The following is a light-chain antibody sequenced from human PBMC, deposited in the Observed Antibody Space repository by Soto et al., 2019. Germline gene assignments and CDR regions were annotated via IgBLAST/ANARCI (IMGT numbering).Light chain of an antibody. Sequence: EIVLTQSPGTLSLSPGERATLSCRASQSISSSFLAWYQQRPGQSPRLIIYGASSRATGIPDRFSGSGSGTEFTLTISRLDLEDSAFYYCQQYVTSSWTFGQGTKVEIK. CDR2: GAS. CDR1: QSISSSF. CDR3: QQYVTSSWT. J-gene: IGKJ1*01. V-gene: IGKV3-20*01.